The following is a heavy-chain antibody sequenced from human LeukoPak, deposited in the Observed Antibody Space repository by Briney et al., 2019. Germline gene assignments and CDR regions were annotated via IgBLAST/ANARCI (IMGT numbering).Heavy chain of an antibody. CDR2: ISAYNGNT. D-gene: IGHD3-10*01. CDR1: GYTFTSYG. CDR3: AVDYGSGSYYNPLDY. V-gene: IGHV1-18*01. J-gene: IGHJ4*02. Sequence: ASVKVSCKASGYTFTSYGISWVRQAPGQGLEWMGWISAYNGNTNYAQKLQGRVTMTTDTSTSTAYMELRSLRSDDPAVYYCAVDYGSGSYYNPLDYWGQGTLVTVSS.